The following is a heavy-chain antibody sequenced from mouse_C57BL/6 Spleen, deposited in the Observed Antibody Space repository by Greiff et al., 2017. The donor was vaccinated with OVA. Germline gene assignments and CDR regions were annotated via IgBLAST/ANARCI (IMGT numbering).Heavy chain of an antibody. CDR3: VRHFYYDYPAWFAY. CDR1: GFSFNTYA. D-gene: IGHD2-4*01. Sequence: EVKLVESGGGLVQPKGSLKLSCAASGFSFNTYAMNWVRQAPGKGLEWVASIRSKSNNYATYYADSVKDRFTISRDDSDSMLYLQMNNLKTEDTAMYYCVRHFYYDYPAWFAYWGQGTLVTVSA. V-gene: IGHV10-1*01. J-gene: IGHJ3*01. CDR2: IRSKSNNYAT.